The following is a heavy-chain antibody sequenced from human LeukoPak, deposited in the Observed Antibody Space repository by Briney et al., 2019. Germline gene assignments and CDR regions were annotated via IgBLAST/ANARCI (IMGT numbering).Heavy chain of an antibody. Sequence: GGSLRLSCAASGFTFSSYAMSWVRQAPGKGLEWVSAISGSGGSTHYADSVKGRFTISRDNSKNTLYLQMNSLRAEDTAVYYCAKRVSSGYQGIYYYYGMDVWGQGTTVTVSS. J-gene: IGHJ6*02. CDR2: ISGSGGST. CDR3: AKRVSSGYQGIYYYYGMDV. D-gene: IGHD3-3*01. CDR1: GFTFSSYA. V-gene: IGHV3-23*01.